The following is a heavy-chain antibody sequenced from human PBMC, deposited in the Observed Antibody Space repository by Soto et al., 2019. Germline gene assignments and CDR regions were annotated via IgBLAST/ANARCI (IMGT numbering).Heavy chain of an antibody. Sequence: VVLLGVPCVVSGFTFSDHSSNCVRQKTGKGLEWVSSISSRSDIYYADSVKGRFTISRDNDKNSLYLQMNSLRAEDTAVYYCARDGGYCSSTSCEYYYYYGMAVWGQGTTVTVSS. D-gene: IGHD2-2*01. J-gene: IGHJ6*01. CDR3: ARDGGYCSSTSCEYYYYYGMAV. CDR2: ISSRSDI. CDR1: GFTFSDHS. V-gene: IGHV3-21*01.